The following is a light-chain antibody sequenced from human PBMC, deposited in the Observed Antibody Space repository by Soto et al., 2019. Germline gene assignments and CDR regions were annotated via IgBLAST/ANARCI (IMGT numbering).Light chain of an antibody. Sequence: QSVLTQPASVSGSPGQLLTISCTGTSIDIAPYNYVSWYQQHPGKAPELIIYEVSYRPSGISHRFSGSKSGNTASLTISGLQAEDEADYYCSSYTSSTNYVFGTGTKVTVL. CDR3: SSYTSSTNYV. CDR2: EVS. V-gene: IGLV2-14*01. CDR1: SIDIAPYNY. J-gene: IGLJ1*01.